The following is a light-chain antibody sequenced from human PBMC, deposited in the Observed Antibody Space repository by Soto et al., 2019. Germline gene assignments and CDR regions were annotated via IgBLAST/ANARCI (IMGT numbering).Light chain of an antibody. Sequence: IVMTQSPATLSVSPGERATLSCRASQIVISNLVWYQQKPGQAPMLLIHGATTRATGIPARFSGSGSGTEFTLTISSLQSEDFAVYYCQQYHNWPPITFGQGTRLEIK. CDR1: QIVISN. CDR3: QQYHNWPPIT. CDR2: GAT. V-gene: IGKV3-15*01. J-gene: IGKJ5*01.